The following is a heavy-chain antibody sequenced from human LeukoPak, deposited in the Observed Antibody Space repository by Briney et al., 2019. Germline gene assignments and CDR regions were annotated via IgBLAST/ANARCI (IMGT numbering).Heavy chain of an antibody. V-gene: IGHV1-2*06. D-gene: IGHD3-3*01. CDR1: GDTFTGDY. CDR2: INPNSGGT. Sequence: ASVKVSCKASGDTFTGDYMQRGPQAPGQRLESMGRINPNSGGTNYAQKLQGRVTMTAETSTSTACMELRSLRSDDTAVYYCASGRAVRVGVVIKGYGMDVWGQGTTVTVCS. CDR3: ASGRAVRVGVVIKGYGMDV. J-gene: IGHJ6*02.